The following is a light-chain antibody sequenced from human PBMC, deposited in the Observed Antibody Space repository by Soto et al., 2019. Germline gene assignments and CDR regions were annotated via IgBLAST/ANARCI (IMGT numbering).Light chain of an antibody. CDR1: QSISSW. J-gene: IGKJ2*01. CDR2: QAS. V-gene: IGKV1-5*03. Sequence: DSQMTQSPSTLSAALGDRISITCRASQSISSWLAWYQQKPGKTPKLLIYQASSLESGVPSRFSGSGSGTEFTLTISSLQPDDFATYYCQQYNSFPYPFGKGTKVDIK. CDR3: QQYNSFPYP.